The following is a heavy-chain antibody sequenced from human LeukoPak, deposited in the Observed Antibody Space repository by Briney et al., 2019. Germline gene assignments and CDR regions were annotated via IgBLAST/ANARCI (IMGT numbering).Heavy chain of an antibody. D-gene: IGHD6-13*01. V-gene: IGHV3-48*04. CDR2: ISSSSSTI. J-gene: IGHJ4*02. CDR3: ARDIIAATGSFDY. Sequence: PGGSLRLSCAASGFTFSSYWMSWVRQAPGKGLEWVSYISSSSSTIYCPDSVKGRFTVSRDNAKNSLYLQINSLRAEDTAMYYCARDIIAATGSFDYWGQGTLVTVSS. CDR1: GFTFSSYW.